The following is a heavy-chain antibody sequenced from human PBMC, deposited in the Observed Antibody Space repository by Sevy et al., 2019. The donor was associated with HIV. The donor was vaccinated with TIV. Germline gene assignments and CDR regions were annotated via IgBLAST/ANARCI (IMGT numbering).Heavy chain of an antibody. Sequence: GGSLRLSCAASGFIFRTYGMHWVRQAPGKGLEWVANILYDGVSDYYADSVKGRFTVSRDNSKNTLYLEMHSLRPDDTAVYYCAKDTGFSRWYYFDSWGQGTQVTVSS. CDR3: AKDTGFSRWYYFDS. D-gene: IGHD6-19*01. V-gene: IGHV3-30*18. CDR2: ILYDGVSD. J-gene: IGHJ4*02. CDR1: GFIFRTYG.